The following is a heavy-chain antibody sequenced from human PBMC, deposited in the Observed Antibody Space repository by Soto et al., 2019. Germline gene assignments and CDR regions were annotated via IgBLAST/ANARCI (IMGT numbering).Heavy chain of an antibody. CDR1: GYTFTSYG. V-gene: IGHV1-18*01. CDR3: ARTQGTTGVCPVFAFDS. D-gene: IGHD2-8*01. CDR2: ISAYNGNT. Sequence: GASVKVSCKASGYTFTSYGISWVRQAPGQGLEWMGWISAYNGNTNYAQKLQGRVTMTTDTSTSTAYMELRSLRSDDTAVYYCARTQGTTGVCPVFAFDSWGPGTMVTVSS. J-gene: IGHJ3*02.